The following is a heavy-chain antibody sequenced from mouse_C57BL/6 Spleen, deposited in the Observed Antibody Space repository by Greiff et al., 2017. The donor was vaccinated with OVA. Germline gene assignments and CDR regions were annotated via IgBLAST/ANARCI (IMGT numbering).Heavy chain of an antibody. CDR1: GFTFSDYG. D-gene: IGHD1-1*01. CDR3: ANYYGSSYDAMDY. Sequence: EVQGVESGGGLVKPGGSLKLSCAASGFTFSDYGMHWVRQAPDKGLEWVAYISSGSSTIYYADTVKGRFTISRDNAKNTLFLQMTSLRSEDTAMYYCANYYGSSYDAMDYWGQGTSVTVSS. V-gene: IGHV5-17*01. CDR2: ISSGSSTI. J-gene: IGHJ4*01.